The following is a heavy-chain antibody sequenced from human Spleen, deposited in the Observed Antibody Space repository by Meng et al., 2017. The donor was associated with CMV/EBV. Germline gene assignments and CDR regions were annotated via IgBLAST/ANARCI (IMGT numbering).Heavy chain of an antibody. V-gene: IGHV4-34*01. CDR2: INHSGST. D-gene: IGHD1-26*01. J-gene: IGHJ4*02. CDR3: ARGVEWPGYFDY. CDR1: GGSFSGYY. Sequence: QVQLQQWGAGLLKPSETLSLTCAVYGGSFSGYYWSWIRQPPGKGLEWIGEINHSGSTNYNPSLKSRVTISVDTSKNQFSLKLSSVTAADTAVYYCARGVEWPGYFDYWGQGTLVTVSA.